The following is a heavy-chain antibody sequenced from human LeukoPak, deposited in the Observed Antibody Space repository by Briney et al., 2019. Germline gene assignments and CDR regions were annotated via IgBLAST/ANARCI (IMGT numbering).Heavy chain of an antibody. CDR2: IIPILGIA. Sequence: EASVKVSCKASGGTFSSYAISWVRQAPGQGLEWMGRIIPILGIANYAQKFQGRVTTTADKSTGTAYMELSSLRSEDTAVYYCARVERTGTTSRGNYWGQGTLVTVSS. D-gene: IGHD1-7*01. J-gene: IGHJ4*02. CDR1: GGTFSSYA. CDR3: ARVERTGTTSRGNY. V-gene: IGHV1-69*04.